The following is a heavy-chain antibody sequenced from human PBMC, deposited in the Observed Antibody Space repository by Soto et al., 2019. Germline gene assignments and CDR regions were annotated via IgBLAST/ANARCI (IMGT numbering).Heavy chain of an antibody. J-gene: IGHJ4*02. CDR2: IYSGGST. Sequence: GGSLRLSCAASGFTVSSNYMSWVRQAPGKGLEWVSVIYSGGSTYYADSVKGRFTISRDNSKNTLYLQMNSLRAEDTAVYYCARDNVDTAMSDWGQGTLVTVSS. D-gene: IGHD5-18*01. V-gene: IGHV3-66*01. CDR3: ARDNVDTAMSD. CDR1: GFTVSSNY.